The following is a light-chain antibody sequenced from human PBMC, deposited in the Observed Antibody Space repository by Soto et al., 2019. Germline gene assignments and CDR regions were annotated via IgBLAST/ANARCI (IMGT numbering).Light chain of an antibody. V-gene: IGKV3-20*01. CDR1: QSVRDSH. J-gene: IGKJ1*01. CDR3: QQYGSSPGT. Sequence: EIVLTQSPGTLSLSPGERATLSCRASQSVRDSHLAWYRQKPGQAPSLLIYETSSRATGIPDRFRGSGSGTEFALTITRVEPEDVAMYFCQQYGSSPGTFGQGTKVEI. CDR2: ETS.